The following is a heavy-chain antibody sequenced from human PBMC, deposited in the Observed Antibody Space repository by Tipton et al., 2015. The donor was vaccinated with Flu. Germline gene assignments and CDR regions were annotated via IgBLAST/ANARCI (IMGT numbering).Heavy chain of an antibody. CDR2: IRSKAYGGTT. D-gene: IGHD3-10*01. CDR3: TRAVLLWFGELLYYYYGMDV. Sequence: LRLSCTASGFTFGDYAMSWVRQAPGKGLEWVGFIRSKAYGGTTEYAASVKGRFTISRDDSKSIAYLQMNSLKTEDTAVYYCTRAVLLWFGELLYYYYGMDVWGQGTTVIVSS. CDR1: GFTFGDYA. J-gene: IGHJ6*02. V-gene: IGHV3-49*04.